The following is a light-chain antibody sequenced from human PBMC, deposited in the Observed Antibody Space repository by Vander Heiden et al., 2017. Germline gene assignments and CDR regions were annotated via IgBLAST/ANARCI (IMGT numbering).Light chain of an antibody. CDR1: QSVSSY. V-gene: IGKV3-11*01. Sequence: EIVLTQSPATLSLSPGERATLSCRASQSVSSYLAWYQQKPGQAPRLLINDASNRATCIPARFSGSGSGTDFTLTISSLEPEECAVYYCQQRSNWPPTWTFGQGTKVEIK. CDR3: QQRSNWPPTWT. J-gene: IGKJ1*01. CDR2: DAS.